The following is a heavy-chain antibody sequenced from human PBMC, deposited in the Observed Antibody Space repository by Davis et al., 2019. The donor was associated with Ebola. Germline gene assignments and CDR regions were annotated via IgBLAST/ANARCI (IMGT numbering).Heavy chain of an antibody. CDR2: INIGNAAT. CDR3: ASGVGATDGY. Sequence: SVKVSCKASGYTFTTYPIHWVRQAPGQRLEWIGWINIGNAATKYSQHFQDRVTITRDTSASTAYMELSSLRSEDTAVYYCASGVGATDGYWGQGTLVTVSS. D-gene: IGHD1-26*01. J-gene: IGHJ4*02. V-gene: IGHV1-3*04. CDR1: GYTFTTYP.